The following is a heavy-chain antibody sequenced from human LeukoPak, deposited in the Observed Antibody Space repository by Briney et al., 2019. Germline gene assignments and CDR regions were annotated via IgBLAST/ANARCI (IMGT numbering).Heavy chain of an antibody. J-gene: IGHJ4*02. CDR3: AKIVSGSTPGDY. CDR2: ISYDGSNK. CDR1: GFTFSSHG. V-gene: IGHV3-30*18. D-gene: IGHD1-26*01. Sequence: GGSLRLSCAASGFTFSSHGMHWVRQAPGKGLEWVAVISYDGSNKYYADSVEGRFTISRDNSKNTLYLQMNSLRAEDTAVYYCAKIVSGSTPGDYWGQGTLVTVSS.